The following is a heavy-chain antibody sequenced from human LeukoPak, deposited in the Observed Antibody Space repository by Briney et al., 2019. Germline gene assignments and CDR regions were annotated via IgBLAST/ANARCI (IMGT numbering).Heavy chain of an antibody. CDR3: ARRARLPHLDY. J-gene: IGHJ4*02. CDR1: GGSFSGYY. Sequence: PSETLSLTCAVYGGSFSGYYWSWIRQPPGKGLEWIGEINHSGSTNYNPSLKSRVTISVDTSKNQFSLKLSSVTAADTAVYYCARRARLPHLDYWGQGTLVTVSS. CDR2: INHSGST. V-gene: IGHV4-34*01. D-gene: IGHD5-12*01.